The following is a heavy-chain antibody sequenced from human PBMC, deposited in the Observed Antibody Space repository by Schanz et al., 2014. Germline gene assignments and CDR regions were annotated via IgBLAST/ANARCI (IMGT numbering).Heavy chain of an antibody. CDR3: ARDRGHGDLPGDI. CDR2: ISGSGGST. J-gene: IGHJ3*02. CDR1: GFTFSSYA. Sequence: EVQLLESGGGLVQPGGSLRLSCAASGFTFSSYAMSWVRQAPGKGLEWVSGISGSGGSTYYADSVKGRFTISRDNSKNTLYLQMNSLRAEDTAVYYCARDRGHGDLPGDIWGQGTMVTVSS. V-gene: IGHV3-23*01. D-gene: IGHD4-17*01.